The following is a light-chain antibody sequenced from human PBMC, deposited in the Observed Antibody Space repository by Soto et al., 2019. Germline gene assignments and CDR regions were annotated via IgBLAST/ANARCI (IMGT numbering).Light chain of an antibody. Sequence: QSALTQPASMSGSPGQSSTISCTGTSSDIGRYNFVSWYQHHPGKAPKLITYEATKRPSGVSYRFSGSKSGNTASLTISGLQAEDEADYYCTSYTITSPYVFGTGTKVT. CDR2: EAT. V-gene: IGLV2-14*01. CDR3: TSYTITSPYV. J-gene: IGLJ1*01. CDR1: SSDIGRYNF.